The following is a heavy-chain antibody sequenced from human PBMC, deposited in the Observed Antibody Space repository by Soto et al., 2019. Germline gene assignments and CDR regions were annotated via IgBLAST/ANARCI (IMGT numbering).Heavy chain of an antibody. CDR3: ARDWALGYDNSGYNY. CDR2: INPNSGGT. D-gene: IGHD3-22*01. V-gene: IGHV1-2*02. J-gene: IGHJ4*02. Sequence: ASVKVSCKASGYTFTGYYMHWVRQAPGQGLEWMGWINPNSGGTNYAQKFQGRVTMTRDTSISTAYMELSRLRSDDTAVYYCARDWALGYDNSGYNYWGQGTLVTVSS. CDR1: GYTFTGYY.